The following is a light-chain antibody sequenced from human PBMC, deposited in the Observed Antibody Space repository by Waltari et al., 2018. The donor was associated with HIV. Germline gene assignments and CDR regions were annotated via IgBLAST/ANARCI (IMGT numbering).Light chain of an antibody. CDR3: QSYDSNTRI. CDR1: SGSIGSNY. V-gene: IGLV6-57*01. Sequence: FMLTQPRSVSECPGKTVTISCTRSSGSIGSNYVQWYQQRPGSSPTTVIYEDDQRPSGVPGRFSGSIDRSSNSASLTISGLMTEDEADYYCQSYDSNTRIFGTGTKVTVL. CDR2: EDD. J-gene: IGLJ1*01.